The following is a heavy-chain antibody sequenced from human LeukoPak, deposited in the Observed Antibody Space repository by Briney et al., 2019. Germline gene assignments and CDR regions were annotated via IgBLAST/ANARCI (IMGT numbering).Heavy chain of an antibody. CDR1: GYTFTSYY. CDR2: INPSGGST. CDR3: ARDRTILAARGRTYYFDY. Sequence: ASVKVSCKASGYTFTSYYMHWVRQAPGQGLEWMGIINPSGGSTSYAQKFQGRVTMTRDMSTSTVYMELSSLRSEDTAVYYCARDRTILAARGRTYYFDYWGQGTLVTVSS. D-gene: IGHD3-3*01. J-gene: IGHJ4*02. V-gene: IGHV1-46*01.